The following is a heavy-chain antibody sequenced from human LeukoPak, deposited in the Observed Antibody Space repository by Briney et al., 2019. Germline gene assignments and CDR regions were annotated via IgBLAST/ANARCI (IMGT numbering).Heavy chain of an antibody. CDR2: SDPEHGEA. D-gene: IGHD5/OR15-5a*01. CDR3: AAGGVYSLLDY. J-gene: IGHJ4*02. V-gene: IGHV1-24*01. Sequence: ASVKVSCKVSGYTLTELSMHWVRQAPGKGLEWMGGSDPEHGEAIYAQKFQGRVAMTEDTATDTAYMELSSLRSEDTAVYYCAAGGVYSLLDYWGQGTLVTVSS. CDR1: GYTLTELS.